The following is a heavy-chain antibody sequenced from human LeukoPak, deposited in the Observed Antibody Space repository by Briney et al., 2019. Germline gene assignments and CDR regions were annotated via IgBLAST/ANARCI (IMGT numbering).Heavy chain of an antibody. D-gene: IGHD2-21*01. CDR2: INPTGGST. J-gene: IGHJ6*03. CDR1: GYTFRRYY. Sequence: GASVKVSCKASGYTFRRYYMHWVRQAPGQGLEWMRIINPTGGSTSYAQKFQGRVMMTSDMSTSTVYMELSSLRSDDTAVYFCAREGRAIGDPKDYFYYYYMDVWGKGTTVSVSS. CDR3: AREGRAIGDPKDYFYYYYMDV. V-gene: IGHV1-46*01.